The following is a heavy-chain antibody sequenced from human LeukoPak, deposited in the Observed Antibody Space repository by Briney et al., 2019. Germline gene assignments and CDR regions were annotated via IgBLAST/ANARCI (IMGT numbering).Heavy chain of an antibody. CDR2: ISSSSSYI. Sequence: PGGSLRLSCAASGFTFSSYSMNWVRQAPGKGLEWVSFISSSSSYIYYADSVKGRFTIFRDNAKNSLYLQMNSLRAEDTAVYYCARDLRSSGYYAFDYWGQGTLVTVSS. J-gene: IGHJ4*02. CDR3: ARDLRSSGYYAFDY. V-gene: IGHV3-21*01. D-gene: IGHD3-22*01. CDR1: GFTFSSYS.